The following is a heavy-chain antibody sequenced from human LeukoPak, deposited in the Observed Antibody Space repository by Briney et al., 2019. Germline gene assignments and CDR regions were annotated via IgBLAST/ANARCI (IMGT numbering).Heavy chain of an antibody. CDR3: ARESYYDSSGYSHDAFDI. V-gene: IGHV4-39*07. J-gene: IGHJ3*02. CDR2: IYYSENT. D-gene: IGHD3-22*01. CDR1: GGSISSSRYY. Sequence: PSETLPLTCTVSGGSISSSRYYWGWIRQPPGKGLEWIGSIYYSENTYYNPSLKSRVTISVDTSKNQFSLKLSSVTAADTAVYYCARESYYDSSGYSHDAFDIWGQGTMVTVSS.